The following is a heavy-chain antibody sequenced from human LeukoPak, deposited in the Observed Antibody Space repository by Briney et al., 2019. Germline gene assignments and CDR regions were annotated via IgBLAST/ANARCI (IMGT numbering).Heavy chain of an antibody. Sequence: ASVKVPCKASGYTFTGYYMHWVRQAPGQGLEWMGWINPNSGGTNYAQKFQGRVTMTRDTSISTAYMELSRLRSDDTAVYYCARDESITIFGVVPFDYWGQGTLVTVSS. D-gene: IGHD3-3*01. CDR2: INPNSGGT. V-gene: IGHV1-2*02. CDR3: ARDESITIFGVVPFDY. J-gene: IGHJ4*02. CDR1: GYTFTGYY.